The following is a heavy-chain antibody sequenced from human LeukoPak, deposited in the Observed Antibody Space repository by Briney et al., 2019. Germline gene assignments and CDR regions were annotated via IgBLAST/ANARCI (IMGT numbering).Heavy chain of an antibody. CDR3: ARRYDFWSGYPDY. CDR2: INPNSGGT. D-gene: IGHD3-3*01. J-gene: IGHJ4*02. CDR1: GYTFTGYY. V-gene: IGHV1-2*02. Sequence: GASVKVSCKASGYTFTGYYMHWVRLAPGQGLEWMGWINPNSGGTNYAQKFQGRVTMTRDTSISTAYMELSRLRSDDTAVYYCARRYDFWSGYPDYWGQGTLVTVSS.